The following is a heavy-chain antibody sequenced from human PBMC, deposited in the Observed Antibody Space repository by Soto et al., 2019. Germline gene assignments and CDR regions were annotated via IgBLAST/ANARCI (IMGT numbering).Heavy chain of an antibody. CDR2: IYSGGTT. CDR3: ARAAWGLWFGYMDV. Sequence: EVQLVESGGGLVQPGGSLRLSCVASGFTVNSNYMSWVRQAPGKWLEWVSVIYSGGTTYYADSVKGRFTISRHNSKDTLYLQMNSLKTEDTAVYYCARAAWGLWFGYMDVWGKGTTVTVSS. J-gene: IGHJ6*03. CDR1: GFTVNSNY. D-gene: IGHD3-10*01. V-gene: IGHV3-53*04.